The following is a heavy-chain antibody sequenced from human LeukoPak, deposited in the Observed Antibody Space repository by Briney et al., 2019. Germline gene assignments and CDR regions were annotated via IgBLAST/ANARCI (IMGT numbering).Heavy chain of an antibody. CDR3: ARGHYGGTS. CDR1: GVTFSGSD. Sequence: GASVKVPCKASGVTFSGSDINWVRQAPGQGLEWMGAIIPVVGTANYAQKFQGRVTITADESTSTASMELSSLRSEDTAVYYCARGHYGGTSWGHGTLVTVSS. J-gene: IGHJ4*01. D-gene: IGHD4-17*01. CDR2: IIPVVGTA. V-gene: IGHV1-69*13.